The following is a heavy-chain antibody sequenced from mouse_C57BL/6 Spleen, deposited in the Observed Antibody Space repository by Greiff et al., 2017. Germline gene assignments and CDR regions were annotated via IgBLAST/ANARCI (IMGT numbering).Heavy chain of an antibody. Sequence: VNLVESGPELVKPGASVKISCKASGYSFTSYYIHWVKQRPGQGLEWIGWIYPGSGNTKYNEKFKGKATLAADTSSSTTDMQISSLKSEDSAVYSWARYNDSSNGYYFDYWGQGTTLTVSS. J-gene: IGHJ2*01. CDR2: IYPGSGNT. CDR1: GYSFTSYY. D-gene: IGHD1-1*01. V-gene: IGHV1-66*01. CDR3: ARYNDSSNGYYFDY.